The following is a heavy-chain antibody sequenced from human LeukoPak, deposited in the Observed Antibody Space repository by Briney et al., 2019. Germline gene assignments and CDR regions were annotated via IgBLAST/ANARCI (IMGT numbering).Heavy chain of an antibody. CDR2: INPSGGST. D-gene: IGHD6-13*01. V-gene: IGHV1-46*01. CDR1: GYTFTSYY. CDR3: ARDMDSSSWYSFDAFDI. J-gene: IGHJ3*02. Sequence: ASVKVSCKASGYTFTSYYTHWVRQAPGQGLEWMGIINPSGGSTSYAQKFQGRVTMTRDTSTSTVYMELSSLRSEDTAVYYCARDMDSSSWYSFDAFDIWGQGTMVTVSS.